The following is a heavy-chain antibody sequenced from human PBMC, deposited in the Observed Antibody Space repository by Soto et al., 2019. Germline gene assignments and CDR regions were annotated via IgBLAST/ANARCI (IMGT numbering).Heavy chain of an antibody. J-gene: IGHJ5*02. CDR2: ISGSGGST. CDR1: GFTFSSYA. D-gene: IGHD2-15*01. V-gene: IGHV3-23*01. Sequence: LRLSCAASGFTFSSYAMSWVRQAPGKGLEWVSAISGSGGSTYYADSVKGRFTISRDNSKNTLYLQMNSLRAEDTAVYYCAKDSGYCSGGSCYYVGNWFDPWGQGTLVTVSS. CDR3: AKDSGYCSGGSCYYVGNWFDP.